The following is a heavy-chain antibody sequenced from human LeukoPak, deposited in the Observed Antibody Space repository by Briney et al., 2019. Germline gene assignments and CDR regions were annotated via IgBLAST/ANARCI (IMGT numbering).Heavy chain of an antibody. Sequence: PGGSLRLSCEVCGFTFSAYGTHWVRQSPGKGLEWVAFVRYDGREKFNAHSVKGRFIVSKDNSRTTLQLQMNSLRSEDTAVYFCARGGARDIWYFAYWGQGIRVTVSS. J-gene: IGHJ4*02. D-gene: IGHD2-21*01. V-gene: IGHV3-30*02. CDR2: VRYDGREK. CDR3: ARGGARDIWYFAY. CDR1: GFTFSAYG.